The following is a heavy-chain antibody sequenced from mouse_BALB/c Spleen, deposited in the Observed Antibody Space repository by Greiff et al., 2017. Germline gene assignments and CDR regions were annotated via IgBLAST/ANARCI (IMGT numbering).Heavy chain of an antibody. D-gene: IGHD2-14*01. CDR1: GYTFTSYN. V-gene: IGHV1-12*01. CDR3: ARSYYRYDGYAMDY. CDR2: IYPGNGDT. J-gene: IGHJ4*01. Sequence: QVQLQQPGAELVKPGASVKMSCKASGYTFTSYNMHWVKQTPGQGLEWIGAIYPGNGDTSYNQKFKGKATLTADKSSSTAYMQLSSLTSEDSAVYYCARSYYRYDGYAMDYWGQGTSVTVSA.